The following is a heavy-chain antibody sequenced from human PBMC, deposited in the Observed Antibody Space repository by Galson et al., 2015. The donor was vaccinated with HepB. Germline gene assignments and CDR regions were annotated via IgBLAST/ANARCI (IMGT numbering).Heavy chain of an antibody. Sequence: SLRLSCASSGFNFSSYGMHWVRQAPGKGLEWVAVIWYDGSNKYYADSVKGRFTISRDNSNNTLYLQMHSLRAEDTAVYYCARDKMLSACDIWGQGTLVTVSS. CDR3: ARDKMLSACDI. V-gene: IGHV3-33*01. D-gene: IGHD3-10*02. J-gene: IGHJ3*02. CDR2: IWYDGSNK. CDR1: GFNFSSYG.